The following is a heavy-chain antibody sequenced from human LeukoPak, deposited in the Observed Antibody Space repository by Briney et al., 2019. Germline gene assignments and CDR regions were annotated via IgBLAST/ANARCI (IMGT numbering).Heavy chain of an antibody. CDR3: ARKGSPYYYGMDV. CDR2: IWYDGSNK. V-gene: IGHV3-33*01. Sequence: PGRSLRLSCAASGFTFSSYGMHWVRQAPGKGLEWVAVIWYDGSNKYYADSVKGRFTISRDNSKNTLYLQMNSLRAEDTAVYYCARKGSPYYYGMDVWGQGTTVTVSS. CDR1: GFTFSSYG. J-gene: IGHJ6*02.